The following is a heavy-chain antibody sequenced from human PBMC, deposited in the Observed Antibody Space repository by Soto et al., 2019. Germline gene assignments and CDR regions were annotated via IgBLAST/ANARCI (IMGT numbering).Heavy chain of an antibody. CDR1: GGTFSTYS. D-gene: IGHD3-3*01. J-gene: IGHJ6*02. CDR2: VIPYFGTA. CDR3: ARVRRSFRRRGGHYYEDGMDV. V-gene: IGHV1-69*01. Sequence: EQLVQSGAEVKKPGSSVKVSCEASGGTFSTYSISWVRQAPGHGLEWMGEVIPYFGTANHAQKFQGRVMLTVDASTSTAYMELRSLRSEDTARSSCARVRRSFRRRGGHYYEDGMDVWGQGTRVTVSS.